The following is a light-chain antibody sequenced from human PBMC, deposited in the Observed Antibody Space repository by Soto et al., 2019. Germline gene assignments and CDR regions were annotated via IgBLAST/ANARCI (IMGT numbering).Light chain of an antibody. CDR3: QQYGGSRLT. J-gene: IGKJ4*01. CDR2: DAS. CDR1: QSVSSNY. V-gene: IGKV3-20*01. Sequence: EIVLTQSPGILSLSPGERATLSCRASQSVSSNYLAWYQQKPGQAPRLLIYDASRRATGIPDRFSGSGSGTDFTLSISRLEPEDFAVYYCQQYGGSRLTFGGGTKVEIK.